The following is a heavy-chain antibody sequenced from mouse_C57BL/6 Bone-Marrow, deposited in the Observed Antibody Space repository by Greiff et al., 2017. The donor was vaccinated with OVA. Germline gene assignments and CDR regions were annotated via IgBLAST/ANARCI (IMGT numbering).Heavy chain of an antibody. CDR2: IYPGSGST. D-gene: IGHD3-2*02. Sequence: QVQLQQPGAELVKPGASVKMSCKASGYTFTSYWINWVKQRPGQGLEWIGDIYPGSGSTNYNEKFKSKATLTVDTSSSTAYMQLSSLTSEDSAVYYCARSSSCYAMDYWGQGTSVTVSS. CDR1: GYTFTSYW. CDR3: ARSSSCYAMDY. J-gene: IGHJ4*01. V-gene: IGHV1-55*01.